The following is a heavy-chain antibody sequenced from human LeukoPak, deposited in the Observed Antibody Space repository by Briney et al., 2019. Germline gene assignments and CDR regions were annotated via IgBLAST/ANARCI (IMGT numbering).Heavy chain of an antibody. CDR2: ISSSSSYI. V-gene: IGHV3-21*01. J-gene: IGHJ6*02. CDR3: ARDPVVGATGGYYYYYGTDV. D-gene: IGHD1-26*01. Sequence: AGGSLRLSCAVSGFTFSSYSMNWVRQAPGKGLEWVSSISSSSSYIYYADSVKGRFTISRDNAKNSLYLQMNSLRAEDTAVYYCARDPVVGATGGYYYYYGTDVWGQGTTVTVSS. CDR1: GFTFSSYS.